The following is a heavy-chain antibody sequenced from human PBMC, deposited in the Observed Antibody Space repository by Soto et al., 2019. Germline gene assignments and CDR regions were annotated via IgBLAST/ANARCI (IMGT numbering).Heavy chain of an antibody. Sequence: QVQLVQSGAEVKKPGSSVKVSCKASGGTFSSYAISWVRQAPGQGLEWMGGIIPIFGTANYAQKFQGRVTITADESTSTAYMELSSLRSEDTAVYYCARRYCTNGVCSVDYYYGMDVWGQGTTVTVSS. V-gene: IGHV1-69*12. CDR3: ARRYCTNGVCSVDYYYGMDV. D-gene: IGHD2-8*01. CDR2: IIPIFGTA. J-gene: IGHJ6*02. CDR1: GGTFSSYA.